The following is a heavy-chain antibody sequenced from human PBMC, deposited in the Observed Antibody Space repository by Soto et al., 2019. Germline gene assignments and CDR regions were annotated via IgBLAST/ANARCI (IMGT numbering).Heavy chain of an antibody. D-gene: IGHD6-6*01. CDR3: ATCQKYSSSPRNWFDP. J-gene: IGHJ5*02. CDR1: GGTFSSYA. CDR2: IIPIFGTA. Sequence: SVKVSCKASGGTFSSYAISWVRQAPGQGLEWMGGIIPIFGTANYAQKFQGRVTITADESTSTAYMELSSLRSEDTAVYYCATCQKYSSSPRNWFDPWGQGTLVTVS. V-gene: IGHV1-69*13.